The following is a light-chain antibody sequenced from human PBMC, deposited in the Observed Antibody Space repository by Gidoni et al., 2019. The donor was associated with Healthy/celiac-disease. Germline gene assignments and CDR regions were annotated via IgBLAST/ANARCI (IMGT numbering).Light chain of an antibody. CDR3: KLRCK. CDR1: QSVSSY. CDR2: DAS. J-gene: IGKJ4*01. V-gene: IGKV3-11*01. Sequence: EVVLTQSPAPLSLSPGERATLSCRASQSVSSYLAWYQQKPGQAPRLLIYDASNRATGIPARCRGSGSGTDCTLNSSSLEPEDCAGYYWKLRCKFGGGTKVEIK.